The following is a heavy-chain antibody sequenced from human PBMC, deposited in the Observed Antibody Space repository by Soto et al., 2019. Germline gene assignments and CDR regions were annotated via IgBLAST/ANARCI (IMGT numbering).Heavy chain of an antibody. J-gene: IGHJ3*02. D-gene: IGHD3-22*01. CDR3: ATVVVSSGHYDAFDI. CDR1: GYTLTELS. CDR2: FDPEDGET. V-gene: IGHV1-24*01. Sequence: ASVKVSCKVSGYTLTELSMHWVRQAPGKGLEWMGGFDPEDGETIYAQKFQGRVTMTEDTSTDTAYMELSSLRSEDTAVYYCATVVVSSGHYDAFDIWGQGTMVTVSS.